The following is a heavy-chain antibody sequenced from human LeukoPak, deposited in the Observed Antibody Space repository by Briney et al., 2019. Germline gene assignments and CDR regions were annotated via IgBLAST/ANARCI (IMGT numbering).Heavy chain of an antibody. CDR2: ISSSGSTI. V-gene: IGHV3-11*01. Sequence: GGSLRLSCAASGFTFSDYYMSWIRQAPGKGLEWVSYISSSGSTIYYADSVKGRFTISRDNAKNSLYLQMNSLRAEDTAVYYCARDRAVVVPAAISDGGWFDPWGQRTLVTVSS. CDR3: ARDRAVVVPAAISDGGWFDP. CDR1: GFTFSDYY. D-gene: IGHD2-2*02. J-gene: IGHJ5*02.